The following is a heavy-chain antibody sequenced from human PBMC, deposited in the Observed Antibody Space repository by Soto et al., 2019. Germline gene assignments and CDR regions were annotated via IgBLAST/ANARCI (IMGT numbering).Heavy chain of an antibody. CDR1: GYTFTSYG. Sequence: ASVKVSCKASGYTFTSYGISWVRQAPGQGLEWMGWISAYNGNTNYAQKLQGRVTMTTDTSTSTAYMELRSLRSDDTAVYYCARDGYIAPDYYYYYYMDVWGKGTTVTVS. J-gene: IGHJ6*03. CDR3: ARDGYIAPDYYYYYYMDV. CDR2: ISAYNGNT. D-gene: IGHD6-13*01. V-gene: IGHV1-18*01.